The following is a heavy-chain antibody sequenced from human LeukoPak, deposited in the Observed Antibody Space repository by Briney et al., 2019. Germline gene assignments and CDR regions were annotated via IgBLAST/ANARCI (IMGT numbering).Heavy chain of an antibody. CDR3: TRRMGSGYDFGY. V-gene: IGHV1-2*02. D-gene: IGHD5-12*01. CDR2: ITPRSGGT. Sequence: ASVKVSCKASGYTFSDHYIHWVRQAPGQGLEWMGWITPRSGGTNYAQKFQGRLTMTRDTSITTAYMELSSLRTDDTAVYYCTRRMGSGYDFGYWGRGTPVTVSS. J-gene: IGHJ4*02. CDR1: GYTFSDHY.